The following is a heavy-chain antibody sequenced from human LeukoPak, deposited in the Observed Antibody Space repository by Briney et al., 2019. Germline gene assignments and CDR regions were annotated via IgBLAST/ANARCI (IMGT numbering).Heavy chain of an antibody. CDR1: GFTFSDYW. J-gene: IGHJ4*02. V-gene: IGHV3-74*01. D-gene: IGHD3-3*01. CDR2: INTDGSIT. CDR3: ARDQYDTWSRRGNFDS. Sequence: PGGSLRLSCAASGFTFSDYWIHWVRQAPGKGLVWVSRINTDGSITNYADSVKGRFSISRDNAKNTLYLQMSSLRAEDAAVFYCARDQYDTWSRRGNFDSWGQGTLVTVSS.